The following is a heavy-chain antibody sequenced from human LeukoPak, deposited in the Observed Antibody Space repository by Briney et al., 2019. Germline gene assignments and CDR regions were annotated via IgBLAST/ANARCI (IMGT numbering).Heavy chain of an antibody. Sequence: SETLSLTCTVSGGSISSGGYYWSWIRQPPGKGLEWIGYIYHSGSTYYNPSLKSRVTISVDKSKNQFSLKLSSVTAADTAVYYCARGRYRDGLNDYWGQGTLVTVSS. CDR1: GGSISSGGYY. V-gene: IGHV4-30-2*01. CDR3: ARGRYRDGLNDY. J-gene: IGHJ4*02. D-gene: IGHD4-11*01. CDR2: IYHSGST.